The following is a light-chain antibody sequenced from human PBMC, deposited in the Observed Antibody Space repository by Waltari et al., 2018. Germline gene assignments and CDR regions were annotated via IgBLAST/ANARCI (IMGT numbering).Light chain of an antibody. V-gene: IGKV3-15*01. CDR3: QQYDNWPPWT. J-gene: IGKJ1*01. CDR2: GTS. Sequence: EIVMTQSPATLSVSPGERATLSCRASQSVSSNLAWYQQKPGQATGLLIYGTSTRSTGIPARFSGSGSGTEFTLTISSMQSEDFAVDFCQQYDNWPPWTFGQGTKVESK. CDR1: QSVSSN.